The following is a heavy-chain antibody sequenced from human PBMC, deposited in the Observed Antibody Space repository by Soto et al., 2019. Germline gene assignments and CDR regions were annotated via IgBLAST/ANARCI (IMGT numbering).Heavy chain of an antibody. D-gene: IGHD3-16*02. CDR3: ARRGYDYIWGSYRPHHDAFDI. CDR1: GGSISGSSYY. Sequence: SETLSLSCTVSGGSISGSSYYWGWIRQPPGKGLEWIGSIYYTGSTYYNPSLKSRVTVSLDKSKNQFSLQLSSVTAADTAVYYCARRGYDYIWGSYRPHHDAFDIWGQGTMVTVSS. J-gene: IGHJ3*02. V-gene: IGHV4-39*07. CDR2: IYYTGST.